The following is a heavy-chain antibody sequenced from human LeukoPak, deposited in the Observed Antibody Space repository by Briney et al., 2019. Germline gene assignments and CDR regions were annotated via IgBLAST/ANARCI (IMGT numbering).Heavy chain of an antibody. Sequence: GGSLRLSCAASGFTFSSYAMHWVRQAPGNGLEWVAVISYDGSNKYYADSVKGRFTISRDNSKNTLYLQMNSLRAEDTAVYDCARGDYYDSSGYYPFDYWGQGTLVTVSS. CDR2: ISYDGSNK. CDR3: ARGDYYDSSGYYPFDY. D-gene: IGHD3-22*01. V-gene: IGHV3-30*01. CDR1: GFTFSSYA. J-gene: IGHJ4*02.